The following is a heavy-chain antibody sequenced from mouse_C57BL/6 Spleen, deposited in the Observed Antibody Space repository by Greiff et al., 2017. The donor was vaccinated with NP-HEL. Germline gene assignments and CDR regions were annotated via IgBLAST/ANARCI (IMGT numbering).Heavy chain of an antibody. Sequence: EVQLQQSGPGLAKPSQTLSLTCSVTGYSITSDYWNWIRQFPGNKLEYMGYISYSGSTYYNPSLKSRISITRDTSKNQYYLQLNSVTTEDTATYYCARCESPYYYGSSYAMDYWGQGTSVTVSS. CDR3: ARCESPYYYGSSYAMDY. D-gene: IGHD1-1*01. J-gene: IGHJ4*01. CDR2: ISYSGST. CDR1: GYSITSDY. V-gene: IGHV3-8*01.